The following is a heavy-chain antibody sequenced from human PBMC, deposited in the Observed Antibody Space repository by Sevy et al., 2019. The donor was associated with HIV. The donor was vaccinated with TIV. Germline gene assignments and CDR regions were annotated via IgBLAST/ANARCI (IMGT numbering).Heavy chain of an antibody. Sequence: SETLSLTCTVSGGSISSYYWSWIRQPAGKGLEWIGRIYTSGSTNYNPSLKSRVTMSVDTSKNQFSLKLSSVTAADTAVYYCASGAIFGVVIISDAFDIWGQRTMVTVSS. V-gene: IGHV4-4*07. CDR2: IYTSGST. J-gene: IGHJ3*02. D-gene: IGHD3-3*01. CDR3: ASGAIFGVVIISDAFDI. CDR1: GGSISSYY.